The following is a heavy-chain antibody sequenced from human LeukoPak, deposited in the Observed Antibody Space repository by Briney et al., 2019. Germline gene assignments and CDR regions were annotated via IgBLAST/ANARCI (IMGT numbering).Heavy chain of an antibody. CDR3: ARNYGSGSYYSYYYMDV. V-gene: IGHV4-59*01. D-gene: IGHD3-10*01. CDR2: IYYSGTT. Sequence: SEPLSLTCTVSGGSISPYYWSWIRQPPGKGLEWIGYIYYSGTTNYNPSLKSRVTISVDTSKKQISLKLSSVTAADTAVYYCARNYGSGSYYSYYYMDVWGKGTTVTVSS. J-gene: IGHJ6*03. CDR1: GGSISPYY.